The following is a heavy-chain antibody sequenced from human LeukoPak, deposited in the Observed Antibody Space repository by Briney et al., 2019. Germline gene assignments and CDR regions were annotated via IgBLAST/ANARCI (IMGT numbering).Heavy chain of an antibody. J-gene: IGHJ4*02. CDR2: AQYDGNTK. D-gene: IGHD3-16*01. CDR1: AFTFSSYS. Sequence: HPGATLRISCAASAFTFSSYSLNRVRQAPGMGLKRVAFAQYDGNTKYYADSVKSRFTITNDNSKNTVYLQMNSMRAEDTALYYCAKDGRLAGADRFDYWGQGTLVTVSS. CDR3: AKDGRLAGADRFDY. V-gene: IGHV3-30*02.